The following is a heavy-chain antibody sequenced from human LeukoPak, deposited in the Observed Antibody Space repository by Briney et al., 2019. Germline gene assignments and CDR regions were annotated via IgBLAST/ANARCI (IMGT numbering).Heavy chain of an antibody. CDR2: ISSNGGST. V-gene: IGHV3-64D*06. CDR3: VKPFPPSIYYDDAFDI. Sequence: PGGSLRLSCSASGFTFSSYAMHWVRQAPGKGLEYVSAISSNGGSTYYADSVKCRFTISRDNSKNTLYLQMSSLRAEDTAVYYCVKPFPPSIYYDDAFDIWGQGTMVTVSS. J-gene: IGHJ3*02. CDR1: GFTFSSYA. D-gene: IGHD3-22*01.